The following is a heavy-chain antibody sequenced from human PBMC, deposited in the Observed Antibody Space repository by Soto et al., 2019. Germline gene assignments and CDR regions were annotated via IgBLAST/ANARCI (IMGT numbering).Heavy chain of an antibody. J-gene: IGHJ4*02. CDR1: GFTFSNYY. Sequence: QVQLVESGGGLVKPGGSLRLSCAASGFTFSNYYMSWIRQAPGKGLEWVSYISSSTNIIHYADSVKGRFTISRDNAKNSLYLQMNSLRVADTAVYYCARVPPRDGYNFDYWGQGTLVTVSS. V-gene: IGHV3-11*01. CDR3: ARVPPRDGYNFDY. CDR2: ISSSTNII. D-gene: IGHD5-12*01.